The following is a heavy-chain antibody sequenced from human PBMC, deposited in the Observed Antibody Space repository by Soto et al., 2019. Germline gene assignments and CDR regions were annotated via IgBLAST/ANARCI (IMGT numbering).Heavy chain of an antibody. Sequence: EVQLVESGGGLVQPGGSLRLSCAASGFTFGSYSMNWVRQAPGKGLEWVSYIRSSSSTIYYADSVQGRFTISRDNAKNSLYLQMNSLRAEDTAVYYCARDRFDYYDSSGYWRFDPWGQGTLVTVSS. CDR3: ARDRFDYYDSSGYWRFDP. CDR1: GFTFGSYS. V-gene: IGHV3-48*01. CDR2: IRSSSSTI. D-gene: IGHD3-22*01. J-gene: IGHJ5*02.